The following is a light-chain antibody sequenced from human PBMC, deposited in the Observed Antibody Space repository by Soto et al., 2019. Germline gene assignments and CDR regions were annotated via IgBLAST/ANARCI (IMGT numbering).Light chain of an antibody. Sequence: QSALTQPPSASGSPGQSVTISCTGTSSDVGAYNYVSWYQQHPGKAPKLIIYEVSKRPSGVPDRFSGSKSGNTASLTVSGLQAEDEADYYCSSCACNNLGVLGGGTQLNVL. V-gene: IGLV2-8*01. CDR2: EVS. CDR1: SSDVGAYNY. J-gene: IGLJ2*01. CDR3: SSCACNNLGV.